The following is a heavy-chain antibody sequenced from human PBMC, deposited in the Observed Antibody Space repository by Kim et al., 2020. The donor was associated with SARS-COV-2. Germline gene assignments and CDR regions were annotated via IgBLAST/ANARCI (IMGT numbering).Heavy chain of an antibody. V-gene: IGHV3-23*01. J-gene: IGHJ4*02. CDR3: AKKVFGNYPFDY. CDR1: GFNFNNYA. Sequence: GGSLRLSCAASGFNFNNYAMAWVRQAPGKGLEWVSSIGNSGGAISYSDSVKGRFTISRDNSENTLYLQMNSLRAEDTAIYYCAKKVFGNYPFDYWGQGTL. D-gene: IGHD1-7*01. CDR2: IGNSGGAI.